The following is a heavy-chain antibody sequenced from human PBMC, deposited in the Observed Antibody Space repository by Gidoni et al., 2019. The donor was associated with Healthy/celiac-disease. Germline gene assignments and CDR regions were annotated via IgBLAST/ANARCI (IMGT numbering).Heavy chain of an antibody. V-gene: IGHV3-21*01. CDR3: ARAPTGFDY. CDR2: ISRSSSYI. J-gene: IGHJ4*02. Sequence: VQLVESGGGLVKPGGSLRLSCAASGFTFSSYSMNWVRQAPGKGLEWVSSISRSSSYIYYADSVKGRFTISRDNAKNSLYLQMNSLRAEDTAVYYCARAPTGFDYWGQGTLVTVSS. CDR1: GFTFSSYS.